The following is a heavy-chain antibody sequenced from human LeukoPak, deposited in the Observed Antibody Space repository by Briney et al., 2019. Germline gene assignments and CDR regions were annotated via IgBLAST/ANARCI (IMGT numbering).Heavy chain of an antibody. D-gene: IGHD2-15*01. CDR3: AREGYCSGDKCPVAN. Sequence: ASVKVSCKASGYTFTGYYMHWVRQAPGQGLEWMGWINPNSGGTNYAQKFQGRVTMTRNTSISTAYMELSSLRSDDTAVYYCAREGYCSGDKCPVANWGQGTLVTVSS. V-gene: IGHV1-2*02. J-gene: IGHJ4*02. CDR1: GYTFTGYY. CDR2: INPNSGGT.